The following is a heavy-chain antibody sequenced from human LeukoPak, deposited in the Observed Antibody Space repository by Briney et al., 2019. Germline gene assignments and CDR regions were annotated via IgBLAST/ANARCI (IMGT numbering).Heavy chain of an antibody. D-gene: IGHD2-15*01. CDR3: VRRRRILPFDP. CDR2: INHSGNT. V-gene: IGHV4-34*01. J-gene: IGHJ5*02. Sequence: SETLSLTCAVYGGSFSGYYWNWIRQPPLKGLEWIGEINHSGNTNYNPSLKSRVTIPVDTSKNQFSLKLSSVTAADTAVYYCVRRRRILPFDPRGQGTLVTVSS. CDR1: GGSFSGYY.